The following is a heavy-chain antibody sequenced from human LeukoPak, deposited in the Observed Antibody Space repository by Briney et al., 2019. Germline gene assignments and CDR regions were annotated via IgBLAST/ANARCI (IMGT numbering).Heavy chain of an antibody. CDR3: AKDLTIFGVVLIVLEDDY. J-gene: IGHJ4*02. D-gene: IGHD3-3*01. V-gene: IGHV3-23*01. Sequence: PGGSLRLSCAASGSTFSSYAMSWVRQAPGKGLEWVSTLSGSGGSTYYADSVKGRFTISRDNSKNTLYLQMNSLRAEDTAVYYCAKDLTIFGVVLIVLEDDYWGQGTLVTVSS. CDR2: LSGSGGST. CDR1: GSTFSSYA.